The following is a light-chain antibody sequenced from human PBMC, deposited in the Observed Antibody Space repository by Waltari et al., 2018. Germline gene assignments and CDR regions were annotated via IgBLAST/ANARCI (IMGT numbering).Light chain of an antibody. CDR2: DKN. V-gene: IGLV3-19*01. CDR1: SLRSYY. CDR3: HCRDASGVAGS. Sequence: SSELTQDPAVSVAMGQTVRITCQGDSLRSYYASWYQQRPGQAPILVIYDKNNRRAGVPDRFYGSSSHNTGSLTITGAQAEDEASYYCHCRDASGVAGSFGGGTKLTVL. J-gene: IGLJ2*01.